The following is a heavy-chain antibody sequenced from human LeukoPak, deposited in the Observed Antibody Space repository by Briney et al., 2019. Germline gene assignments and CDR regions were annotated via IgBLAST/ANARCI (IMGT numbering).Heavy chain of an antibody. D-gene: IGHD3-10*01. CDR3: AKKGYGFGELFLTYYFDY. CDR1: GFTFSSYA. Sequence: PGGSLRLSCAASGFTFSSYAMSWVRQAPGKGLEWVSAISGSGGSTYYADSVKGRFTISRDNSKNTLYLQMNSLRAEDTAVYYCAKKGYGFGELFLTYYFDYWGQGTLVTVSS. CDR2: ISGSGGST. V-gene: IGHV3-23*01. J-gene: IGHJ4*02.